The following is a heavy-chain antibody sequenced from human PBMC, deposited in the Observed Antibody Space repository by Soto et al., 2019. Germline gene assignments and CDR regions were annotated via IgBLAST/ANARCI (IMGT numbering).Heavy chain of an antibody. D-gene: IGHD5-12*01. J-gene: IGHJ3*02. CDR2: IFYSGST. V-gene: IGHV4-59*01. CDR1: GGSISSLY. Sequence: QVQLQESGPGLVKPSETLSLTCTVSGGSISSLYWNWIRQPPGKGLEWIGSIFYSGSTTYNPSLKSRVTISVDTSKTQFSLKLTSVTAADTAAYYCARVREYSGYGNGFDIWGQGTMVTVSS. CDR3: ARVREYSGYGNGFDI.